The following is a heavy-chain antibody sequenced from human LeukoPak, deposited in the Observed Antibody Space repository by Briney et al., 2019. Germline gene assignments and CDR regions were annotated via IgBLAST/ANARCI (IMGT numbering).Heavy chain of an antibody. CDR2: INPSGGST. CDR1: GYTFTSYY. D-gene: IGHD5-12*01. CDR3: ARRRLRYGTLDY. Sequence: GASVKVSCKASGYTFTSYYMHWARQAPGQGLEWMGIINPSGGSTSYAQKFQGRVTMTRDTSTSTVYMELRSLRSEDTAVYYCARRRLRYGTLDYWGQGTLVTVSS. V-gene: IGHV1-46*01. J-gene: IGHJ4*02.